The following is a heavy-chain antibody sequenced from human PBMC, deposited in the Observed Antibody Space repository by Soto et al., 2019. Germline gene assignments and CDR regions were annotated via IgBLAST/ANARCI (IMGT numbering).Heavy chain of an antibody. CDR3: ARGAFYNSGIYYTIDN. J-gene: IGHJ4*02. CDR1: GFSFSSHA. V-gene: IGHV3-23*01. CDR2: ISSSGGGT. D-gene: IGHD3-10*01. Sequence: EVQLLESGGGLVQPGESLRLSCAASGFSFSSHAMSWVRQAPGKGLEWVSVISSSGGGTLYADSVKGRFTISRDNSKNTQFLQMSSLRVEDTAVYYCARGAFYNSGIYYTIDNWGQGTLVTVSS.